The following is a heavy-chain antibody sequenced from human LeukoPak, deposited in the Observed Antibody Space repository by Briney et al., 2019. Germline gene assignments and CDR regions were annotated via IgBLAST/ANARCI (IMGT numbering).Heavy chain of an antibody. J-gene: IGHJ4*02. CDR3: ARTHSSGYYSFDY. V-gene: IGHV4-38-2*02. D-gene: IGHD3-22*01. Sequence: PSETLSLTCTVSGYSISSGYYWGWIRQPPGKGLEWIGSIYHSGSTYYNPSLKSRVTISVDTSKNQFSLKLSSVTAADTAVYYCARTHSSGYYSFDYWGQGTLVTVSS. CDR2: IYHSGST. CDR1: GYSISSGYY.